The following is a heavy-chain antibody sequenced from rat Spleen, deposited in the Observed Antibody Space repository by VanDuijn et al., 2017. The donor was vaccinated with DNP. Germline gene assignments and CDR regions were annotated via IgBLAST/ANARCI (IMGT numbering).Heavy chain of an antibody. CDR3: ARVQLGYYGMDA. V-gene: IGHV5-31*01. CDR1: GFTFNNFW. J-gene: IGHJ4*01. Sequence: EVQLVESGGGLVQPGRSLKVSCDASGFTFNNFWMTWIRQVPGKGLEWVASITSSGGATYYPDSVKGRFTISRDNAKSSLYLQRDSLRSEDTATYYCARVQLGYYGMDAWGQGTSVTVSS. CDR2: ITSSGGAT. D-gene: IGHD5-1*01.